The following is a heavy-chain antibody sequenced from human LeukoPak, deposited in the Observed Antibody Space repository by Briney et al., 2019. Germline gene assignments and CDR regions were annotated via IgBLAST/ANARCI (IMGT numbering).Heavy chain of an antibody. J-gene: IGHJ5*02. CDR3: ARGRSGEVPAAITWDMTVTTQYWFDP. Sequence: SSETLSLTCTVSGGSISSHYWSWIRQPPGKGLEWIGYIYYSGSTNYNPSLKSRVTISVDTSKNQFSLKLSSVTAADTAVYYCARGRSGEVPAAITWDMTVTTQYWFDPWGQGTLVTVSS. CDR2: IYYSGST. D-gene: IGHD2-2*01. V-gene: IGHV4-59*11. CDR1: GGSISSHY.